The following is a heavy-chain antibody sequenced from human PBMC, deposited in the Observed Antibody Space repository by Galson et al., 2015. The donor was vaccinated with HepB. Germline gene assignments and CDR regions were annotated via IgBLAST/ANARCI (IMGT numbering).Heavy chain of an antibody. D-gene: IGHD6-6*01. CDR2: IIPIFGTA. CDR3: ARDYRRSGSSSSWDLQYYYYYTDV. J-gene: IGHJ6*03. V-gene: IGHV1-69*13. CDR1: GGTFSSYA. Sequence: SVKVSCKASGGTFSSYAISWVRQAPGQGLEWMGGIIPIFGTANYAQKFQGRVTITADESTSTAYMELSSLRSEDTAVYYCARDYRRSGSSSSWDLQYYYYYTDVWGKGTTVTVSS.